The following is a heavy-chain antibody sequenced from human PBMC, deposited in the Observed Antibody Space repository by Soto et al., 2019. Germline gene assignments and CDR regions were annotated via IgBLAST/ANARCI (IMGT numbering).Heavy chain of an antibody. D-gene: IGHD2-2*01. J-gene: IGHJ4*02. V-gene: IGHV4-39*07. CDR2: TYYSGST. CDR3: ASSGHCSSTSCYVGVYYFDY. CDR1: GGSISSSSSY. Sequence: PSETLSLTCTVSGGSISSSSSYWGWIRQPPGKGLEWIGTTYYSGSTYYSPSLKSRIAISVDTSKSQFSLNLSSVTAADTAVYYCASSGHCSSTSCYVGVYYFDYWGQGTLVTVSS.